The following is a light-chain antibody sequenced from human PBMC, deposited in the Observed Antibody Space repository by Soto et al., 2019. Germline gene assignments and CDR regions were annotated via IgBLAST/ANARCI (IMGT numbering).Light chain of an antibody. CDR3: QQRGNWPLT. CDR1: QDIGTS. Sequence: ETVLTQSPVTLSLSPGDRATLSFSASQDIGTSLIWYQQRRGQAPLRLISDASSRADGVPARFSGSGSVTEFTLTISSLEPEACALAYGQQRGNWPLTVGGGTKVEI. CDR2: DAS. V-gene: IGKV3-11*01. J-gene: IGKJ4*01.